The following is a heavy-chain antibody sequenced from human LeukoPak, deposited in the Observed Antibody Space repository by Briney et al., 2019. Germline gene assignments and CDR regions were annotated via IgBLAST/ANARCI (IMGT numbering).Heavy chain of an antibody. CDR3: ARVGVRITMVRGVIGYYYYGMDV. Sequence: WASVKVSCKASGYTFTGYYMHWVRQAPGQGLEWMGWINPNSGGTNYAQKFQGRVTMTRDTSISTAYMELSRLRSDDTAVYYCARVGVRITMVRGVIGYYYYGMDVWGQGTTVTVSS. J-gene: IGHJ6*02. D-gene: IGHD3-10*01. CDR2: INPNSGGT. V-gene: IGHV1-2*02. CDR1: GYTFTGYY.